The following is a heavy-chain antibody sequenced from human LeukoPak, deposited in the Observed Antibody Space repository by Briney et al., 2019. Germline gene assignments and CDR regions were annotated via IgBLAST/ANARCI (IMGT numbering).Heavy chain of an antibody. CDR2: LTPVFGTA. J-gene: IGHJ4*02. D-gene: IGHD6-13*01. Sequence: SVKVSCKASGGSFSSYAISWVRQAPGQGLEWMGGLTPVFGTAKYAQRFQGRVTITADDSTTTAHLEVSSLRSDDTAVYYCARGSSSNWPVDNWGQGTLVTVSS. CDR1: GGSFSSYA. CDR3: ARGSSSNWPVDN. V-gene: IGHV1-69*01.